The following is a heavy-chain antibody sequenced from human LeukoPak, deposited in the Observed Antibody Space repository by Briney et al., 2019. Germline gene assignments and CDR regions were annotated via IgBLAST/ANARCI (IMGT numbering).Heavy chain of an antibody. Sequence: ASVKVSCKASGYTFTAYYMHWVRQAPGQGLEWMGIINPSGGSTSYAQKFQGRVAMTRDMSTSTVYMELSSLRSEDTAVYYCALGKSLYDSSGYYLYWGQGTLVTVSS. J-gene: IGHJ4*02. CDR1: GYTFTAYY. CDR2: INPSGGST. V-gene: IGHV1-46*01. CDR3: ALGKSLYDSSGYYLY. D-gene: IGHD3-22*01.